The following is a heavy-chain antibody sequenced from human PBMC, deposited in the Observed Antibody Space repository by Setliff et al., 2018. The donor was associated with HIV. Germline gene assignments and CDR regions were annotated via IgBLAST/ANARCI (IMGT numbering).Heavy chain of an antibody. D-gene: IGHD1-26*01. J-gene: IGHJ3*01. V-gene: IGHV3-7*03. Sequence: GGSLRLSCAASGFTFSKFWMNWVRQAPGKGLEWVANIDEDGSEKDYVESVKGRFTIARDNAKNILFLQMDSLGAEDTGIYYCAKPTSGMYPRAFDLWGRGTVVTVSS. CDR2: IDEDGSEK. CDR1: GFTFSKFW. CDR3: AKPTSGMYPRAFDL.